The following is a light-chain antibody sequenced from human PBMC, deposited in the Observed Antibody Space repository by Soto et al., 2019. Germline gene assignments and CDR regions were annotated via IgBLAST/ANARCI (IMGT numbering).Light chain of an antibody. J-gene: IGLJ1*01. CDR1: SSDVGGYNY. V-gene: IGLV2-14*01. Sequence: QSALTQPASVSGSPGQSITCSCTGTSSDVGGYNYVSWYQQHPGKAPKLMIYDVSNRPSGVSNRFSGSKSGNTASLTISGLQAEDEADYYCSSYTSSSTLYVFGTETKLTVL. CDR3: SSYTSSSTLYV. CDR2: DVS.